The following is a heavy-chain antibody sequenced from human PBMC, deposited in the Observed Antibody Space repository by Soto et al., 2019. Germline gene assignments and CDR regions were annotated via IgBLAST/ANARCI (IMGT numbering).Heavy chain of an antibody. J-gene: IGHJ6*02. V-gene: IGHV4-31*03. D-gene: IGHD3-10*01. Sequence: SETLSLTCSVSGDSISRNGYFWTWIRQHPGKGLEWIGYIYYDGRSYYTPSLKSRVIISVDTSKNQFSLYLTAVTAADTAVYYCARGTMLRGPGYYYAMDVWGQGTTVTVSS. CDR2: IYYDGRS. CDR1: GDSISRNGYF. CDR3: ARGTMLRGPGYYYAMDV.